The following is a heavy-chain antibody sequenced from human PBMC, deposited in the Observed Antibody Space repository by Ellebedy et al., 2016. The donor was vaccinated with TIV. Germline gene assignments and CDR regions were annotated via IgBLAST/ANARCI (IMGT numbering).Heavy chain of an antibody. CDR2: IYYSGIT. J-gene: IGHJ4*02. D-gene: IGHD4-17*01. CDR3: AKQGAVTSLLYFDV. Sequence: SETLSLXXTISGDSIGNPDYFWTWIRQPPGKGLEWIGLIYYSGITRYNPSLNNRVSISVDTSKHQFSLTLPSVTAADTAVYYCAKQGAVTSLLYFDVWGQGTLATVSS. V-gene: IGHV4-30-4*01. CDR1: GDSIGNPDYF.